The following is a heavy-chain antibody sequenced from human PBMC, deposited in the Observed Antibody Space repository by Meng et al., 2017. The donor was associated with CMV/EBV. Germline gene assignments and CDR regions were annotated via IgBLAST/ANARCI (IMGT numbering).Heavy chain of an antibody. J-gene: IGHJ4*02. V-gene: IGHV3-20*04. CDR3: AKDGRADIVVVPAAIDY. Sequence: GESLKISCAASGFTFDDYGMSWVRQAPGKGLEWVSGINWNGGSTGYADSVKGRFTISRDNSKNTLYLQMNSLRAEDTAVYYCAKDGRADIVVVPAAIDYWGQGTLVTVSS. D-gene: IGHD2-2*01. CDR1: GFTFDDYG. CDR2: INWNGGST.